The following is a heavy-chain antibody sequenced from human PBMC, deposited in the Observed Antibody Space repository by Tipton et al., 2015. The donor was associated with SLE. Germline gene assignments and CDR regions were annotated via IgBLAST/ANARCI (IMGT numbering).Heavy chain of an antibody. J-gene: IGHJ4*02. Sequence: PGLVKPSDTLSLTCSVSGGSISNYYWSWIRQSPGKGLEWIGHMYTTGSANYNPSLKSRVTISGDTSKNQFSLKLRSVTAADTAVYYCAGTPWLVRFEYWGQGTLVNVSP. CDR2: MYTTGSA. CDR1: GGSISNYY. D-gene: IGHD6-19*01. CDR3: AGTPWLVRFEY. V-gene: IGHV4-4*08.